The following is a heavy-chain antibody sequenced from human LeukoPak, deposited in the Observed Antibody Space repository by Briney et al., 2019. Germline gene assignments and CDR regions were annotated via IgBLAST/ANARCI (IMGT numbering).Heavy chain of an antibody. CDR1: GYTFTNYV. CDR2: ISSYKGNT. D-gene: IGHD2-2*01. J-gene: IGHJ6*03. V-gene: IGHV1-18*01. CDR3: ARGHIIDIVIVPAADDYYYMDV. Sequence: AAVKVSCKASGYTFTNYVITWVRQAPGQGREGVGWISSYKGNTKYPQRLRGRVTMTTDTSTSTAYMELRSLRSDDTAVYYCARGHIIDIVIVPAADDYYYMDVWGKGTTVTVSS.